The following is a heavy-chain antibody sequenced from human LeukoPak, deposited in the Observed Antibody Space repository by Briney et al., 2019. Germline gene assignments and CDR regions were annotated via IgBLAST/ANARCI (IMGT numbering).Heavy chain of an antibody. D-gene: IGHD2/OR15-2a*01. V-gene: IGHV3-30-3*01. CDR1: GFTFSHYA. CDR3: AKDRSDNSTWYVGSH. Sequence: GRSLRLSCEASGFTFSHYAMHWVRQSPGKGLEWVALISYDGSNIQYADSVKGRFTISRDNSKNTLYLQMNSLRVEDTAVYYCAKDRSDNSTWYVGSHWGQGTLVTVSS. J-gene: IGHJ4*02. CDR2: ISYDGSNI.